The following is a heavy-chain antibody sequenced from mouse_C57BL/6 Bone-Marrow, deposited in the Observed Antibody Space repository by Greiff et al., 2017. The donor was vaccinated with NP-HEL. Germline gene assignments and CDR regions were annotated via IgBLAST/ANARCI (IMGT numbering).Heavy chain of an antibody. CDR3: ARHYGFAY. Sequence: DVHLVESGGGLVKPGGSLKLSCAASEFTFSDYGMHWVSQAPEKGLEWVAYISSGSSTIYYADTVKGRFTISRDNAKNTLFLQMTSLRSEDTAMYYCARHYGFAYWGQGTLVTVSA. V-gene: IGHV5-17*01. D-gene: IGHD1-1*01. CDR1: EFTFSDYG. J-gene: IGHJ3*01. CDR2: ISSGSSTI.